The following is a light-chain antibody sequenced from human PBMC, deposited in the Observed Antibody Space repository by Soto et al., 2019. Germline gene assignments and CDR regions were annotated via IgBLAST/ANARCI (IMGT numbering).Light chain of an antibody. J-gene: IGKJ4*01. Sequence: DIQITQSPSSLSAAVGDRVNITCRARQGISNYLAWYQQKPGEVPTLLIYAASTLQSGVPSRFSGSGSWTDFILTLSSLQPDDVATYYCQKYNSAPPLTFGGGTKV. CDR2: AAS. CDR3: QKYNSAPPLT. V-gene: IGKV1-27*01. CDR1: QGISNY.